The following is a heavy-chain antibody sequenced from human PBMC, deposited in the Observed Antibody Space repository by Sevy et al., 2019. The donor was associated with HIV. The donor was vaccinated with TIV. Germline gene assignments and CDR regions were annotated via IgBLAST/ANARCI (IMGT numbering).Heavy chain of an antibody. D-gene: IGHD4-17*01. V-gene: IGHV3-21*01. CDR3: ARDSDDYGEGTFDY. CDR1: GFTFSSYS. J-gene: IGHJ4*02. Sequence: GGSLRLSCAASGFTFSSYSMNWVRQAPGKGLEWVSSISSGSSYIYYADSVKGRFTISIDNAKNSLYRQMNSLRAEDTDVNYCARDSDDYGEGTFDYWGQGTLVTVSS. CDR2: ISSGSSYI.